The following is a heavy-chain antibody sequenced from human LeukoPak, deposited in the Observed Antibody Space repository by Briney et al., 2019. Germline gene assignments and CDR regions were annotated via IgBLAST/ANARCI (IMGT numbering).Heavy chain of an antibody. V-gene: IGHV3-21*06. CDR2: ISSSSSYI. Sequence: GGSLRLSCAASGFTLRNYSMNWVRQAPGKGLEWVSSISSSSSYIYYADSMKGRFTISRDNAKNSLYLQMNSLRAEDTAVYYCARDLYYDGGGGDLWGRGTLVTISS. CDR1: GFTLRNYS. J-gene: IGHJ2*01. D-gene: IGHD3-22*01. CDR3: ARDLYYDGGGGDL.